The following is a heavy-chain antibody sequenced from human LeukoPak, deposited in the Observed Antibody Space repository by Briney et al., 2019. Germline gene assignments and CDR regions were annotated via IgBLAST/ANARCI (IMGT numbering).Heavy chain of an antibody. CDR2: ISSSSSHI. CDR1: GFTFSSYS. Sequence: GGSLRLSCAASGFTFSSYSMNWVRQAPGKGLEWVSSISSSSSHIHSADSVKGRFTISRDNSKNTLYLQMNSLRAEDTAVYYCAKVPRVGYYDSSGYYYERYFQHWGQGTLVTVSS. D-gene: IGHD3-22*01. V-gene: IGHV3-21*04. CDR3: AKVPRVGYYDSSGYYYERYFQH. J-gene: IGHJ1*01.